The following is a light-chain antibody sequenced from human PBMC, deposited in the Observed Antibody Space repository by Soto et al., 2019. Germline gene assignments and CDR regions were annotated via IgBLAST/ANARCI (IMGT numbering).Light chain of an antibody. CDR1: SSDVGLYGY. J-gene: IGLJ1*01. CDR3: SSYTSDSSYV. Sequence: VLTQPASVSGSPGQSITISCTGTSSDVGLYGYVSWYQQHPGKAPQLMIYAVSNRPSGVSNRFSASKSGNTASLFISGLQAEDEADYYCSSYTSDSSYVFGSGTKVTVL. V-gene: IGLV2-14*01. CDR2: AVS.